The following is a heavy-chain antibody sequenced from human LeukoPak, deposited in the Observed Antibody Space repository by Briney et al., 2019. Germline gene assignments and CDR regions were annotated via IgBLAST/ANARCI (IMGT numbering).Heavy chain of an antibody. V-gene: IGHV1-18*01. D-gene: IGHD1-26*01. Sequence: GSLKVSCKASGYTFTSSYISWVRHAPGQRLEWMGWISAYHGRTNYAQKCQCRVTMTTDSSTSTAYMDLTSLRSDDTAVYYCARGGTYYPCIDYWGQGTLVTVSS. CDR1: GYTFTSSY. J-gene: IGHJ4*02. CDR2: ISAYHGRT. CDR3: ARGGTYYPCIDY.